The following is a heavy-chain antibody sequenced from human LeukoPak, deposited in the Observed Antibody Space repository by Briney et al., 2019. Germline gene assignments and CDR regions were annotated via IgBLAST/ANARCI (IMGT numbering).Heavy chain of an antibody. J-gene: IGHJ4*02. CDR3: ARDSSSYGSGSTYFDY. CDR1: GGSITNTNY. D-gene: IGHD3-10*01. V-gene: IGHV4-4*02. CDR2: VNLQGST. Sequence: SGTLSLTCGVSGGSITNTNYWTWVRQPPGKGLEWIGEVNLQGSTNYNPSLMGRVAISVDTSENHISLQLTSVTAADTAVYYCARDSSSYGSGSTYFDYWGQGTLVTVSS.